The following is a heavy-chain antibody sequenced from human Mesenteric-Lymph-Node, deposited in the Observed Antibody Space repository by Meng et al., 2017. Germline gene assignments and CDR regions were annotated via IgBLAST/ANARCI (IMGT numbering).Heavy chain of an antibody. J-gene: IGHJ6*02. Sequence: SVKVSCKASGGSFSSYAISWVRQAPGQGLEWMGGIIPIFGTANYAQKSQGRVTITTDESTSTAYMELSNLRSEHTAVYYCASSISIVRGVNMASYYDGIDVWGQGTMVTVSS. V-gene: IGHV1-69*05. CDR3: ASSISIVRGVNMASYYDGIDV. CDR1: GGSFSSYA. CDR2: IIPIFGTA. D-gene: IGHD3-10*01.